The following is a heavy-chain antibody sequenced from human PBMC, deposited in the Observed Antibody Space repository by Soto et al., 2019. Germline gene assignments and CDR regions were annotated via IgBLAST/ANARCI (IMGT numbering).Heavy chain of an antibody. CDR2: IGNSGDGT. CDR1: GFTFSGYT. Sequence: GGSLRLSCAASGFTFSGYTMNWVRQAPGKRLEWVAVIGNSGDGTHYADSVKGRFTISRDNSENTLYLQMESLRAEDTAVYYCVKDVWDYWGQGXLVTVSS. D-gene: IGHD2-21*01. CDR3: VKDVWDY. J-gene: IGHJ4*02. V-gene: IGHV3-23*01.